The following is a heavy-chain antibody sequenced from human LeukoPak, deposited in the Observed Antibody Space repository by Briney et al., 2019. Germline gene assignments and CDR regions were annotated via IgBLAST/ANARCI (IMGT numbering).Heavy chain of an antibody. Sequence: SCMASGYTFTTYYMHWVRQAPGKGLEWVAVIWYDGSNKYYADSVKGRFTISRDNSRNTLYLQMNSLRAEDTAVYYCARDLGGSYGNFDYWGQGTPVTVSS. CDR1: GYTFTTYY. CDR2: IWYDGSNK. CDR3: ARDLGGSYGNFDY. V-gene: IGHV3-33*01. D-gene: IGHD1-26*01. J-gene: IGHJ4*02.